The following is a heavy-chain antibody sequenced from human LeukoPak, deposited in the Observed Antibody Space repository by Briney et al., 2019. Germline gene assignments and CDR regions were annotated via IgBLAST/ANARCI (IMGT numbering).Heavy chain of an antibody. V-gene: IGHV1-2*02. D-gene: IGHD2-15*01. J-gene: IGHJ4*02. CDR1: GYTFTGYY. Sequence: ASVKVSCKASGYTFTGYYMHWVRQAPGQGLEWTGWINPNSGGTNYAQKFQGRVTMTRDTSISTAYMELSRLRSDDTAVYYCARGKVGLGKDDFDYWGQGTLVTVSS. CDR2: INPNSGGT. CDR3: ARGKVGLGKDDFDY.